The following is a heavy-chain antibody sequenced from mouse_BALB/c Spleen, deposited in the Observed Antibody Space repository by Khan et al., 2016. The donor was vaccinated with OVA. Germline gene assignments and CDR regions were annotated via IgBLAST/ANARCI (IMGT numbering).Heavy chain of an antibody. V-gene: IGHV5-4*02. CDR1: GFTFSDYY. CDR2: ISDGGSYT. J-gene: IGHJ3*01. D-gene: IGHD1-1*02. Sequence: EVELVESGGGLVKPGGSLKLSCATSGFTFSDYYMYWVRPTPETRLEWVATISDGGSYTYYPDSVKGRFPISRANAKNNLYLQMSSLKSEDTAMYYCASAGYGGFAYWGQGTLVTVSA. CDR3: ASAGYGGFAY.